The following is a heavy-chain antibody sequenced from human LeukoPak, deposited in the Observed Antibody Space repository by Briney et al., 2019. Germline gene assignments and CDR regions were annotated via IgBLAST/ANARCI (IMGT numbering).Heavy chain of an antibody. D-gene: IGHD2-2*02. V-gene: IGHV3-23*01. J-gene: IGHJ4*02. Sequence: GGSLRLSCAASGFTFSSYAMSWVRQAPGKGLEWVSAISGSGGSTYYADSVKGRFTISRDNSKNTLYLQMNSLRAEDTAAYYCAKDPRYCSSTSCYIMDVYFDYWGQGTLVTVSS. CDR3: AKDPRYCSSTSCYIMDVYFDY. CDR2: ISGSGGST. CDR1: GFTFSSYA.